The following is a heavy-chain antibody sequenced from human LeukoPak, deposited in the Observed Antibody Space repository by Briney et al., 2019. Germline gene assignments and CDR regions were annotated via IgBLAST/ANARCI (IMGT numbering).Heavy chain of an antibody. Sequence: QTGGSLRLSCAASGFTVCNNYMIWVRQAPGKGLEWVSVIYSAGITYYADSVKGRFTISRDISKNTLYLQMNSLRVEDTAVYYCARDVNWYVFRYWGQGTLVTVSS. CDR3: ARDVNWYVFRY. D-gene: IGHD1-20*01. CDR1: GFTVCNNY. J-gene: IGHJ4*02. CDR2: IYSAGIT. V-gene: IGHV3-66*01.